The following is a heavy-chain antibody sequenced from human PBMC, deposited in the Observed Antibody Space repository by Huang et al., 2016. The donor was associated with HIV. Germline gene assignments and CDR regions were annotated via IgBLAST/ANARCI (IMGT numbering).Heavy chain of an antibody. J-gene: IGHJ4*02. D-gene: IGHD3-3*01. Sequence: QVQLQESGPGLVKPSETLSLTCTVSGGSVSSDATYYWSWIRQPPGKGLEWIGYFYYRGITNYPPSLKCRVTISVNTSKNQFSLMLTSVTAADTAVYYCARGAFLDFWGQGTLVTVSS. CDR1: GGSVSSDATYY. V-gene: IGHV4-61*01. CDR3: ARGAFLDF. CDR2: FYYRGIT.